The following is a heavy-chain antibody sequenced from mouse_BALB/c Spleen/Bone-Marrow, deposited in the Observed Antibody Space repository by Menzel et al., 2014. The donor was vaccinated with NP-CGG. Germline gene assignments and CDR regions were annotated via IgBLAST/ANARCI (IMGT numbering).Heavy chain of an antibody. CDR1: GFTFSSYG. Sequence: EVHLVESGRDLVKPGGSLKLSCAASGFTFSSYGMSWVRQTPDKRQEWVATISSGGSYTYYPDSVKGRFTISRDNAKNALYLQMSSLKSEDTAMYYCGRNYYGSSFCVDYWGQGTTLTVSS. CDR3: GRNYYGSSFCVDY. V-gene: IGHV5-6*01. D-gene: IGHD1-1*01. J-gene: IGHJ2*01. CDR2: ISSGGSYT.